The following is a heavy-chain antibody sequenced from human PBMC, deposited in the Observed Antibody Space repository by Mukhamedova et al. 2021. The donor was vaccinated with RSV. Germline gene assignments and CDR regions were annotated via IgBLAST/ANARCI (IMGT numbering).Heavy chain of an antibody. V-gene: IGHV3-7*03. D-gene: IGHD1-26*01. J-gene: IGHJ4*02. CDR2: EK. CDR3: GRGKTGSYDY. Sequence: EKSYVDSVKGRFTISRDNARDSLYLQVDSLRAEDTANYYCGRGKTGSYDYWGQGTVVTVSS.